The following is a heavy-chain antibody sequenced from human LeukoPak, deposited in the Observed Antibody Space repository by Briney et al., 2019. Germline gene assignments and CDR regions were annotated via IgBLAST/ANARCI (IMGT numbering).Heavy chain of an antibody. CDR2: TKQDGSEK. Sequence: GGSLRLSCGASGFTFSRFWMAWVRQAPGKGLEWVANTKQDGSEKNYVDSVKGRFTVSRDNAKNSLYLQMNSLRAEDTAVYYCARDPYGSGGYYDYWGQGSLVTVSS. J-gene: IGHJ4*02. CDR1: GFTFSRFW. D-gene: IGHD3-10*01. CDR3: ARDPYGSGGYYDY. V-gene: IGHV3-7*01.